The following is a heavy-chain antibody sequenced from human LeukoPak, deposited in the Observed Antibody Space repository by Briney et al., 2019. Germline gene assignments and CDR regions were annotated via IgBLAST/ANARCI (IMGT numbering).Heavy chain of an antibody. J-gene: IGHJ3*02. CDR3: ARDKNYYGSGSPSLDAFDI. Sequence: GGSLRLSCAASGFPFSSYGMHWVRQAPGKGLEWVALVWYDGSNLYYADSVKGRFTISKDSSKNTLYLHMNSLRAEDTAVYYCARDKNYYGSGSPSLDAFDIWGQGTMVTVSS. CDR2: VWYDGSNL. D-gene: IGHD3-10*01. V-gene: IGHV3-33*01. CDR1: GFPFSSYG.